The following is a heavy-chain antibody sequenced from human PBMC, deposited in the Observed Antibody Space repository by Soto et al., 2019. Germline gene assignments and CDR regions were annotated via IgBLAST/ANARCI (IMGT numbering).Heavy chain of an antibody. CDR1: GGSISSGGYY. D-gene: IGHD2-21*02. CDR3: ARSVVTPENFDY. V-gene: IGHV4-31*03. J-gene: IGHJ4*02. Sequence: SETLSLTCTVSGGSISSGGYYWSWIRQHPGKGLEWIGYIYYSGSTYYNPSLKSRVTISVDTSKDQFSLKLSSVTAADTAVYYCARSVVTPENFDYWGQGTLVTVSS. CDR2: IYYSGST.